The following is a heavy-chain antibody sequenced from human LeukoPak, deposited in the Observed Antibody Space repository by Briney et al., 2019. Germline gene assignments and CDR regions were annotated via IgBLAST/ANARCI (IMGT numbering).Heavy chain of an antibody. CDR1: GGTFSSYA. Sequence: ASVKVSCKASGGTFSSYAISWVRQAPGQGLEWMGGITPIFGTANYAQKFQGRVTITADESTSTAYMELSSLRSEDTAVYYCASCPTPYDAFDIWGQGTMVTVSS. V-gene: IGHV1-69*01. CDR2: ITPIFGTA. CDR3: ASCPTPYDAFDI. J-gene: IGHJ3*02.